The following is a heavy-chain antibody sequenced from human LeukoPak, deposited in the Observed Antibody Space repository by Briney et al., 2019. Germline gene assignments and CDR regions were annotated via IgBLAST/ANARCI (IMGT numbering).Heavy chain of an antibody. V-gene: IGHV3-30*03. CDR3: ARDGYWGDAFDI. D-gene: IGHD7-27*01. Sequence: GTSLRLSCGVSGFSIGNHGMHWIRQAPDKGLEWVAMISHDGGAKYYGDSVKGRLTISRDNSDNTLYLQMNSLRVEDTAVYYCARDGYWGDAFDIWGQGTMVTVSS. J-gene: IGHJ3*02. CDR1: GFSIGNHG. CDR2: ISHDGGAK.